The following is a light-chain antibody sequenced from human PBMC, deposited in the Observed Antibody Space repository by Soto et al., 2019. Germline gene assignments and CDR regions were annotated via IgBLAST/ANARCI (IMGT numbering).Light chain of an antibody. CDR2: ATS. V-gene: IGKV1-27*01. J-gene: IGKJ4*01. Sequence: DVQMTQSPSSLSAFVGDRVTITCRASQGIAPYLAWFQQKPGKVPKLLIYATSTLQSGVPSRFSGSGSGTDFTLTISSLQPEDVGTYYCQKYNSAPLTFGGGIKVEIK. CDR1: QGIAPY. CDR3: QKYNSAPLT.